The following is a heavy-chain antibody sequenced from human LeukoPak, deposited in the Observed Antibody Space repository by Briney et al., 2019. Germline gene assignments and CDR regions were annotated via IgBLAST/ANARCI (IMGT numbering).Heavy chain of an antibody. V-gene: IGHV3-15*01. CDR3: TTGRAVRGVIDYYYGMDV. J-gene: IGHJ6*02. CDR2: IKSKTDGGTT. Sequence: GGSLRLSCAASGFTFSNAWMSWVRQAPGKGLEWVGRIKSKTDGGTTDYAATVKGRFTISRDDSKNTLYLQMNSLKTEDTAVYYCTTGRAVRGVIDYYYGMDVWGQGTTVTVSS. CDR1: GFTFSNAW. D-gene: IGHD3-10*02.